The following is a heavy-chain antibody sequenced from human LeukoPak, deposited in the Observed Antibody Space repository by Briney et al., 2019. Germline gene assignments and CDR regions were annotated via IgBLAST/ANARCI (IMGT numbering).Heavy chain of an antibody. CDR1: GFTVSSST. D-gene: IGHD3-22*01. J-gene: IGHJ3*02. V-gene: IGHV1-58*02. CDR2: IVGGSGNT. Sequence: SVKVSCKASGFTVSSSTMQWVRQARGQRLEWIGWIVGGSGNTNYAQKFQERVTISRDMSTSTAYMELSSLTSEDTAVFYCAADGPADLFDGSEDPPRDAFEIWGQGTMVTVSS. CDR3: AADGPADLFDGSEDPPRDAFEI.